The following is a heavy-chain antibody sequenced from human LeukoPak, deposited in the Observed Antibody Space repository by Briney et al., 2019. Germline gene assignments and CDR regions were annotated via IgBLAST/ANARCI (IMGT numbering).Heavy chain of an antibody. J-gene: IGHJ4*02. CDR2: IRSKANSYAT. CDR3: SSPYYDSSGYWSPLDY. V-gene: IGHV3-73*01. Sequence: GGSLRLSCAASGFTFSGSAMHWVRQASGKGLEWVGRIRSKANSYATAYAASVKGRFTISRDDSKNTAYLQMNSLKTEDAAVYYCSSPYYDSSGYWSPLDYWGQGTLVTVSS. D-gene: IGHD3-22*01. CDR1: GFTFSGSA.